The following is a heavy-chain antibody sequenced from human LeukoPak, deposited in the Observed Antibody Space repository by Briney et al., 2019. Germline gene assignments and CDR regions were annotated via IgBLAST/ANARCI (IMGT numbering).Heavy chain of an antibody. CDR2: INHSGST. Sequence: SETLSLTCAVYGGSFSGYYWSWIRQPPGKGLEWIGEINHSGSTNYNPSLKSRVTISVDTSKNQFSLKLSSVTAADTAVYYCARRRRGVNYWFDPWGQGTLVTVSS. D-gene: IGHD3-10*01. CDR3: ARRRRGVNYWFDP. CDR1: GGSFSGYY. J-gene: IGHJ5*02. V-gene: IGHV4-34*01.